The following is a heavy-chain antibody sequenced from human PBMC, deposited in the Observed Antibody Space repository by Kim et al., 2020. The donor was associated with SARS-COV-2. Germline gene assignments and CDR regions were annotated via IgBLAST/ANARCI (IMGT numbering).Heavy chain of an antibody. D-gene: IGHD2-15*01. CDR1: GFTFSSYG. J-gene: IGHJ4*02. CDR2: IWYDGSNK. V-gene: IGHV3-33*01. Sequence: GGSLRLSCAASGFTFSSYGMHWVRQAPGKGLEWVAVIWYDGSNKYYADSVKGRFTNSRDNSKNTLYLQMNSLRAEDTAVYYCARDGRYCSGGSCYSDTDYWGQGTLVTVSS. CDR3: ARDGRYCSGGSCYSDTDY.